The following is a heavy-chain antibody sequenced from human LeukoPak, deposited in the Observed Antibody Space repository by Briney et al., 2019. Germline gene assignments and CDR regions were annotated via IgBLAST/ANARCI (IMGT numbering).Heavy chain of an antibody. D-gene: IGHD5-18*01. V-gene: IGHV1-69*04. Sequence: SVKVSCKASGGTFISYAISWVRQAPGQGLEWMGRIIPILGIANYAQKFQGRVTITADKSTSTAYMELSSLRSEDTAVYYCARARGYSYGTHDYWGQGTLVSVSS. J-gene: IGHJ4*02. CDR1: GGTFISYA. CDR2: IIPILGIA. CDR3: ARARGYSYGTHDY.